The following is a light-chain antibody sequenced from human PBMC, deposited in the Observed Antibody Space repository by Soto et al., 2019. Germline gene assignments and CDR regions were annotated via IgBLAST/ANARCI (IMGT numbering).Light chain of an antibody. V-gene: IGKV3-11*01. CDR1: QGVSSY. CDR3: QQRSNWPT. J-gene: IGKJ4*01. Sequence: EIVLTQSPATLSLSPGERATLSCRASQGVSSYLAWYQQKPGQAPRLLIYDASNRATGIPARFSGSGSGTDFTLTISSLEPEEFAVYYCQQRSNWPTVGGGTKVEIK. CDR2: DAS.